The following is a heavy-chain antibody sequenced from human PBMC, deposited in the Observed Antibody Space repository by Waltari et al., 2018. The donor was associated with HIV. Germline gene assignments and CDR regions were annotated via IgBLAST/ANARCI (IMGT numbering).Heavy chain of an antibody. D-gene: IGHD3-10*01. CDR3: ATGRSSSMAAPPVY. CDR2: IWADAKTT. CDR1: GFTFRDFG. Sequence: VESGGGAVQPGPSLTLTCTTSGFTFRDFGFHWVRKAPGYGVYWVAIIWADAKTTLYGCSLRSRFTISRDNSKNVVSLKIHSLTVGDTAIYHCATGRSSSMAAPPVYWGQGVSVTV. V-gene: IGHV3-33*03. J-gene: IGHJ4*02.